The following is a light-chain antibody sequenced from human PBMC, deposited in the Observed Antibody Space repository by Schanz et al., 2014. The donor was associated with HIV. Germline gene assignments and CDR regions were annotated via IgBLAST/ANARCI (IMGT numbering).Light chain of an antibody. CDR3: ATWDDSLNGVV. J-gene: IGLJ2*01. CDR1: SSNIGSNT. Sequence: QSVVTQPPSASGTPGQRVTISCSGSSSNIGSNTVTWYQHLPGSAPQLLIYSDNQRPSRVPDRFFGSKSGTSASLAISGLRSDDEAHYYCATWDDSLNGVVFGGGTKLTVL. CDR2: SDN. V-gene: IGLV1-44*01.